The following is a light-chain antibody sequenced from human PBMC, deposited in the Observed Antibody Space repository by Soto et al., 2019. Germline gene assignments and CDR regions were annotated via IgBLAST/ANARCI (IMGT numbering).Light chain of an antibody. V-gene: IGKV3-11*01. J-gene: IGKJ4*01. CDR3: QQRSSWPLT. CDR1: QSVSSY. CDR2: DVS. Sequence: EIVLTQSPATLSLSPGERATLSCSASQSVSSYLVWFQQKPDQTPRLLIYDVSKRATGIPARFSGSGSGTDYTLTFSSLEPEDFAVYYCQQRSSWPLTFGGGTKVDIE.